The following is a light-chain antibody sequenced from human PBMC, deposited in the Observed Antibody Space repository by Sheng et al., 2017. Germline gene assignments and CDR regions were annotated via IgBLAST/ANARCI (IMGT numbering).Light chain of an antibody. J-gene: IGKJ4*01. CDR3: QQYNNWPAT. CDR2: GAV. CDR1: RSVGGD. V-gene: IGKV3-15*01. Sequence: EVVMTQSPATLSVSPGERVTLSCRASRSVGGDVAWYQQIPGQSPRLLIYGAVTRGTGVPARFRGVGSGTEFTLTISSLQSEDFAVYYCQQYNNWPATFGGGRRW.